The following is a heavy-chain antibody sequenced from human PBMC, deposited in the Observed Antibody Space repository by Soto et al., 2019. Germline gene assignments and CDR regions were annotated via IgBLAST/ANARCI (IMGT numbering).Heavy chain of an antibody. Sequence: LSLTCTVSGGSVISGSYYWSWIRQPPGKGLEWIGYIYYSGSTNYNPSLKSRVTISVDTSKNQFSLKLSSVTAADTAVYYCARGRWLQFDYWGQGTLVTVSS. V-gene: IGHV4-61*01. D-gene: IGHD5-12*01. CDR3: ARGRWLQFDY. CDR2: IYYSGST. J-gene: IGHJ4*02. CDR1: GGSVISGSYY.